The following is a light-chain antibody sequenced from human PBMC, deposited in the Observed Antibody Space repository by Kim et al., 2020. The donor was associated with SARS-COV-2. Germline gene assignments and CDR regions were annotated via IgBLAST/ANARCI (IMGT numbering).Light chain of an antibody. CDR1: SLRNYY. J-gene: IGLJ2*01. V-gene: IGLV3-19*01. CDR3: NSRDSNDNVI. CDR2: GKN. Sequence: SSELTQDPAVSVALGQTVRITCQGDSLRNYYASWYQQKPGQAPALVFYGKNNRPSGIPDRFSGSSSGNTASLTITGTQAGDEADYYCNSRDSNDNVIFGGGTQLTVL.